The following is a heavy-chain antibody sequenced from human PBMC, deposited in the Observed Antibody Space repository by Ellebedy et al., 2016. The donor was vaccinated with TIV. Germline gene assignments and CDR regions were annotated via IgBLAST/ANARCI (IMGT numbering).Heavy chain of an antibody. D-gene: IGHD5-24*01. CDR2: IYPGDSDT. CDR1: GYTFTSYY. J-gene: IGHJ4*02. V-gene: IGHV5-51*01. Sequence: KVSXKASGYTFTSYYMHWVRQMPGKGLEWMGIIYPGDSDTRYSPSFQGQVTISADKSISTAYLQWSSLKASDTAMYYCAVEMATIGYWGQGTLVTVSS. CDR3: AVEMATIGY.